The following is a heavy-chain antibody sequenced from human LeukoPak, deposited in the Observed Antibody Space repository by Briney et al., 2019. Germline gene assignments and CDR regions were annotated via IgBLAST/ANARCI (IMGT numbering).Heavy chain of an antibody. J-gene: IGHJ1*01. D-gene: IGHD6-13*01. V-gene: IGHV3-30-3*01. CDR3: AREGGAAAFRSEGFQH. Sequence: GGSLRLSCAASGFTFSSYAMHWVRQAPGKGLEWVAVISYDGSNKYYADSVKGRFTISRDNSKNTLYLQMNSLRAEDTAVYYCAREGGAAAFRSEGFQHGGQGTLVTVSS. CDR2: ISYDGSNK. CDR1: GFTFSSYA.